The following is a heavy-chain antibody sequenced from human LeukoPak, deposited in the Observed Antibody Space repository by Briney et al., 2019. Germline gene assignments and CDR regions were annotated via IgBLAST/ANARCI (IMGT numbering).Heavy chain of an antibody. J-gene: IGHJ4*02. CDR2: ISESGGNT. CDR3: AVSPPIERVWHYFNY. Sequence: GGSLRLSCAASGFTFSNYAMNWVRQAPGKGLEWVSGISESGGNTFYADSVKGRFTISRDNSKNTLFLQMNCLRAEDTAVYYCAVSPPIERVWHYFNYWGQGTLVTVSS. D-gene: IGHD2-15*01. V-gene: IGHV3-23*01. CDR1: GFTFSNYA.